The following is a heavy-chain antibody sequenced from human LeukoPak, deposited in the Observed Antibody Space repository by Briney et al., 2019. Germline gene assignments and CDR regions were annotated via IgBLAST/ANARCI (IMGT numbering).Heavy chain of an antibody. CDR3: APGVEGSFDI. V-gene: IGHV1-8*02. CDR2: INTNSGNT. D-gene: IGHD2-15*01. J-gene: IGHJ3*02. Sequence: GASVKVSCKASGCTFTSYDINWVRQAPGQGLEWMGGINTNSGNTSYAQKFQGRVTMTTNTSISTAYMELSRLRSEDNAVYYCAPGVEGSFDIWGQGTMVTVSS. CDR1: GCTFTSYD.